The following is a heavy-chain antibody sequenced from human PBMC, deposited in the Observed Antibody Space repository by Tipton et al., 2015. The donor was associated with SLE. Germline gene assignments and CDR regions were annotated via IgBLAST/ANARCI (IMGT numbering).Heavy chain of an antibody. CDR3: AKDVVGLGYFDY. CDR1: GFTFSSYG. V-gene: IGHV3-33*06. J-gene: IGHJ4*02. CDR2: IWYDGSNK. Sequence: SLRLSCAASGFTFSSYGMHWVRQAPGKGLEWVAVIWYDGSNKYYADSVKGRFTISRDNSKNTLYLQMNSLRAEDTAVYYCAKDVVGLGYFDYWGQGTLVTVSS.